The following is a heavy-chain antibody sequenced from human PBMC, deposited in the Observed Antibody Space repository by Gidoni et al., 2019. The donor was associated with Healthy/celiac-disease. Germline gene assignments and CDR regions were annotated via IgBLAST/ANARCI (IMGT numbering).Heavy chain of an antibody. CDR3: ARDHEQLVRRDYYGMDV. J-gene: IGHJ6*02. V-gene: IGHV1-69*04. CDR2: IILILGIA. CDR1: GGTFSSYA. D-gene: IGHD6-6*01. Sequence: QFQLVQSGAEVKKPGSSVKVSCKASGGTFSSYAISWVRQAPGQGLEWMGRIILILGIANYAQKFQGRVTITADKSTSTAYIELSSLRSEDTAVYYCARDHEQLVRRDYYGMDVWGQGTTVTVSS.